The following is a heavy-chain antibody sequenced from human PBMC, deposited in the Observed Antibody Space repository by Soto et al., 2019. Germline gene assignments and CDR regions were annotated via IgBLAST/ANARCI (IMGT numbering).Heavy chain of an antibody. Sequence: EVQLLESGGGLVQPGGSMRRSCAASGFPFSSRALSWVRQAPGKGLEWVSAISGRGTITYYAYSVKGRFTISRDTSKNTLYLQMNSLRSDDTAVYYCAEWARYCSGADCRAWGQGTLVTVSS. J-gene: IGHJ5*02. CDR2: ISGRGTIT. CDR1: GFPFSSRA. CDR3: AEWARYCSGADCRA. V-gene: IGHV3-23*01. D-gene: IGHD2-15*01.